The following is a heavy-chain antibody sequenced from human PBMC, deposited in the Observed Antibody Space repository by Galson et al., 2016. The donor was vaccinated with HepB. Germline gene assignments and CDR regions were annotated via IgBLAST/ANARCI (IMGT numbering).Heavy chain of an antibody. D-gene: IGHD3-9*01. CDR2: ISSSSSYI. CDR1: GFTFSSYS. Sequence: SLRLSCAASGFTFSSYSMNWVRQAPGKGLEWVSPISSSSSYIYYADSVKGRFTISRDNAKNSLYLQMNSLRAEDTAAYYCARALRYFDWSLTRKANAFDIWGQGTMVTVSS. V-gene: IGHV3-21*01. CDR3: ARALRYFDWSLTRKANAFDI. J-gene: IGHJ3*02.